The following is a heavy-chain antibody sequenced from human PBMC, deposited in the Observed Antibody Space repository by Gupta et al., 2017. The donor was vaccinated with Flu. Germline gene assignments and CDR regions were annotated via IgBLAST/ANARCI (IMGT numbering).Heavy chain of an antibody. CDR2: IWFDGSKR. D-gene: IGHD4-17*01. CDR1: GFTFSNYG. CDR3: GRDYPLDYGAKSSEY. V-gene: IGHV3-33*01. J-gene: IGHJ4*02. Sequence: QVQLVESGGGVVQPGRSLRLSCAASGFTFSNYGMHWVRQAPGKGLEWVAVIWFDGSKRYYADSVKGRFTISRDNSKNTVFLQMDSLRAEDTAVYHCGRDYPLDYGAKSSEYWGQGTLGTVSS.